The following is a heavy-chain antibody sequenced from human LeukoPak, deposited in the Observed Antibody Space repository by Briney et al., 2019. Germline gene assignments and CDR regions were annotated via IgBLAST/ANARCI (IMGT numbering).Heavy chain of an antibody. CDR2: IYYSGRT. J-gene: IGHJ4*02. Sequence: PSETLSLTCTVSGGSMSSRNYYWGWIRQPPGKGLEWIGSIYYSGRTYYSPSLKSRVTISVDTSKNQFSLKLSSVTAADTAVYYCARSLRRDSSGYFDYWGQGTLVTVSS. V-gene: IGHV4-39*07. D-gene: IGHD3-22*01. CDR1: GGSMSSRNYY. CDR3: ARSLRRDSSGYFDY.